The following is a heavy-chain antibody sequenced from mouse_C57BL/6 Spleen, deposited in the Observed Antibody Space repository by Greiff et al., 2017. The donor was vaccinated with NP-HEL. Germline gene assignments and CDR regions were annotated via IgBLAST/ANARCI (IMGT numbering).Heavy chain of an antibody. CDR3: ARGSRGLKGMDY. J-gene: IGHJ4*01. D-gene: IGHD1-1*02. CDR2: IDPSDSET. Sequence: QVQLQQPGAELVRPGSSVKLSCKASGYTFTSYWMHWVKQRPIQGLEWIGNIDPSDSETHYNQKFKDKATLTVDKSSSTDYMQLSSLTSEDSAVYYCARGSRGLKGMDYWGQGTSVTVSS. CDR1: GYTFTSYW. V-gene: IGHV1-52*01.